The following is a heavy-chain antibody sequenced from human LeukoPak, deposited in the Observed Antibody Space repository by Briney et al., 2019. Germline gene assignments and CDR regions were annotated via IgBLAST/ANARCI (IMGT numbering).Heavy chain of an antibody. Sequence: GGSLRLSCAASGFAFSSSWMHWVRQAPGKGLVWVSRINPDASIITYADSVRGRFTISRDNAKNTVYLQMNSLRAEDTAVYYCARSQGYSSGWYDPFDYWGQGTLVTVSS. CDR1: GFAFSSSW. J-gene: IGHJ4*02. V-gene: IGHV3-74*01. CDR3: ARSQGYSSGWYDPFDY. D-gene: IGHD6-19*01. CDR2: INPDASII.